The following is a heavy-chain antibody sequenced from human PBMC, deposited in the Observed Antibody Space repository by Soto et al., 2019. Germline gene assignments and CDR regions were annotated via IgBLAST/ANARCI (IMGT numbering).Heavy chain of an antibody. CDR2: ISAYNGNT. CDR1: GYTFTSYG. Sequence: ASVKVSCKASGYTFTSYGISWVRQAPGQGLEWMGWISAYNGNTNYAQKLQGRVTMTTDTSTSTAYMELRSLRSDDTAVYYCASHTAGVTYYDFWSGYDDKSFDYWGQGTLVTVSS. CDR3: ASHTAGVTYYDFWSGYDDKSFDY. J-gene: IGHJ4*02. V-gene: IGHV1-18*01. D-gene: IGHD3-3*01.